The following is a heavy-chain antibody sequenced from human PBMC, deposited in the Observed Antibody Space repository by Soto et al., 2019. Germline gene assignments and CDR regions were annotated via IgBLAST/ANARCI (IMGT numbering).Heavy chain of an antibody. D-gene: IGHD1-1*01. CDR1: GYSFTSSW. CDR2: IDPSDSYT. J-gene: IGHJ6*02. Sequence: GESLKISCKGSGYSFTSSWITWVRQMPGKGLEWMGRIDPSDSYTNYSPSFQGHVTISADKSISTAYLQWSSLKASDTAMYYCASGTDHSSQLGPPGGGYYYYYGMDVWGQGTTVTVSS. CDR3: ASGTDHSSQLGPPGGGYYYYYGMDV. V-gene: IGHV5-10-1*01.